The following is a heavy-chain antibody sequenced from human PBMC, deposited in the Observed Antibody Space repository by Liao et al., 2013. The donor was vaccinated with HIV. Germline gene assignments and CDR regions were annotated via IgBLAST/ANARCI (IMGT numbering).Heavy chain of an antibody. CDR3: ARESGFGVVSSPGAFFDL. CDR1: GVSLSSDRYY. CDR2: IYTTGNT. V-gene: IGHV4-61*02. J-gene: IGHJ2*01. D-gene: IGHD3-3*01. Sequence: QVHLQESGPGLVKPSQTLSLTCSVSGVSLSSDRYYWSWIRQPAGKGLEWIGRIYTTGNTNYNPSLKSRVTISVDTSKEQFSLKLSSVTAADTAVYYCARESGFGVVSSPGAFFDLWGRWHPGXCLL.